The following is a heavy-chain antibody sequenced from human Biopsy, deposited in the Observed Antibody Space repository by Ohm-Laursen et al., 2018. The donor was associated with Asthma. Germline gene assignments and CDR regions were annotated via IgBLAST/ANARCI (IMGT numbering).Heavy chain of an antibody. D-gene: IGHD6-13*01. J-gene: IGHJ6*02. V-gene: IGHV4-39*01. CDR3: VRGSSSWHHGPFHYYYGLDV. CDR2: IYYSGTT. Sequence: SDTLSLTCRLSSGSGGYMRSGNYYWGWIRQPPGKGLEWIGSIYYSGTTYYNPSLESRVTVSADTSKNQFSPKLTSVTAADTAVYYCVRGSSSWHHGPFHYYYGLDVWGQGTTATVSS. CDR1: GGYMRSGNYY.